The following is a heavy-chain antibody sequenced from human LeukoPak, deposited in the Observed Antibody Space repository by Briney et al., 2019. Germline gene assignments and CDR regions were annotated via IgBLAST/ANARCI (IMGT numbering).Heavy chain of an antibody. D-gene: IGHD3-16*02. CDR2: ISYDGSNK. CDR3: ARDRGLGDYVWGSYRGLDY. V-gene: IGHV3-30*04. Sequence: GRSLRLSCAASGFTSSSYAMHWVRQAPGKGLEWVAVISYDGSNKYYADSVKGRFTISRDNSKNTLYLQMNSLRVEDTAVYYCARDRGLGDYVWGSYRGLDYWGQGTLVTVSS. J-gene: IGHJ4*02. CDR1: GFTSSSYA.